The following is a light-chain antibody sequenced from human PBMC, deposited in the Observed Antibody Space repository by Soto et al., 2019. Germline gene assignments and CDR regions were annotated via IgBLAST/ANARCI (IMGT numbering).Light chain of an antibody. CDR3: YSTDSSGNHRV. J-gene: IGLJ2*01. CDR2: EDS. CDR1: ALPTKY. Sequence: SYELTQPPSVSVSPGQTARITCSGDALPTKYAYWYQQKSGQAPVLVISEDSKRPSGIPARFSGSSSGTMATLTISGAQVEDEGDYYCYSTDSSGNHRVFGGGTKLTVL. V-gene: IGLV3-10*01.